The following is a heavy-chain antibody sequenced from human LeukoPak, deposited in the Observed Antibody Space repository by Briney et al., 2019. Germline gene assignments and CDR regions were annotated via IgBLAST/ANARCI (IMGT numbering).Heavy chain of an antibody. CDR3: AREPYYYDSSGVIDY. V-gene: IGHV3-7*01. Sequence: GGSLRLSCAASAFQFSNYWMTWVRQAPGKGLEWVANIKRDGSAKYYVDSVKGRFTISRDNAKNSLYLQMNSLRTEDTAVYYCAREPYYYDSSGVIDYWGQGTLVTVSS. D-gene: IGHD3-22*01. CDR1: AFQFSNYW. J-gene: IGHJ4*02. CDR2: IKRDGSAK.